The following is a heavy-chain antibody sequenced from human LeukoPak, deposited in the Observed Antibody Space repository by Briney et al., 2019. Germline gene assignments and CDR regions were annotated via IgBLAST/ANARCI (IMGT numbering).Heavy chain of an antibody. D-gene: IGHD6-13*01. CDR1: GFTFSSYA. V-gene: IGHV3-23*01. CDR3: ASTSSSWFGKDY. J-gene: IGHJ4*02. CDR2: ISGSGGRT. Sequence: PGGSLRLSCAASGFTFSSYAMSWVRQAPGKGLEWVSAISGSGGRTYYADSVKGRFTISRDNAKNSLYLQMNSLRAEDTAVYYCASTSSSWFGKDYWGQGTLVTVSS.